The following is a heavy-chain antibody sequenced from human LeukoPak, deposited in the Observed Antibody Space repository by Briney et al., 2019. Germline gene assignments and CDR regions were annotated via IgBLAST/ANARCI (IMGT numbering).Heavy chain of an antibody. CDR2: IYYSGST. J-gene: IGHJ5*02. Sequence: PSQTLSLTCTVSGGSISSGGYYWSWIRQHPGKGLEWIGYIYYSGSTYYNPSLKSRVTISVDTSKNQFSLKLSSVTAADTAVYYCTRETQWVVHWFDPWGQGTLVTVSS. CDR3: TRETQWVVHWFDP. CDR1: GGSISSGGYY. D-gene: IGHD6-19*01. V-gene: IGHV4-31*03.